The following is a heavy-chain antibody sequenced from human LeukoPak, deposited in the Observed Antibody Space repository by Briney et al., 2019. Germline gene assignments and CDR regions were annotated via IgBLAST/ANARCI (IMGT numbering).Heavy chain of an antibody. D-gene: IGHD4-23*01. J-gene: IGHJ4*02. CDR3: ARNYGGPYYFDY. CDR2: IYYSGST. CDR1: GGSISSYY. Sequence: SETLSLTCAVSGGSISSYYWSWIRQPPGKGLEWIGYIYYSGSTNYNPSLKSRVTISVDTSKNQFSLKLSSVTAADTAVYYCARNYGGPYYFDYWGQGTLVTVSS. V-gene: IGHV4-59*01.